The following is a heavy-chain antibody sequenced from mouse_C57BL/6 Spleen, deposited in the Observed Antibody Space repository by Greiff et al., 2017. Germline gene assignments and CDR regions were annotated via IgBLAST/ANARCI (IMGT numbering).Heavy chain of an antibody. CDR1: GYTFTSYW. CDR3: AREGPNGYFYAMGY. CDR2: IDPNSGGT. D-gene: IGHD2-3*01. Sequence: VQLQQPGAELVKPGASVKLSCKASGYTFTSYWMHWVKQRPGRGLEWIGRIDPNSGGTKYNEKFKSKATLTVDKPSSAAYVPLSSLTSEDSAVYYCAREGPNGYFYAMGYWGQGTSVTVSS. J-gene: IGHJ4*01. V-gene: IGHV1-72*01.